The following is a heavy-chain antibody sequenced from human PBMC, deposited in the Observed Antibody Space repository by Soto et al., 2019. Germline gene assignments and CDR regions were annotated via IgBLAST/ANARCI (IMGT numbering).Heavy chain of an antibody. CDR1: GFTFTSSA. Sequence: QMQLVQSGPEVKKPGTSVKVSCKASGFTFTSSAVQWVRQARGQRLEWIGWIVVGSGNTNYAQKFQERVTITRDMSTSTAYMELSSLRSEDTAVYYCAAVPIVLMVYALAFDIWGQGTMVTVSS. V-gene: IGHV1-58*01. CDR3: AAVPIVLMVYALAFDI. D-gene: IGHD2-8*01. CDR2: IVVGSGNT. J-gene: IGHJ3*02.